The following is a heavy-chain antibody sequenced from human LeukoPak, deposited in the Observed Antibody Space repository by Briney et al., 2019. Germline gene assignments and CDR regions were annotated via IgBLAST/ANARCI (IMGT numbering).Heavy chain of an antibody. Sequence: VASVKVSCKASGYTFTSYGISWVRQAPGQGLEWMGWISAYNGNTNYAQKLQGRVTMTTDTSTSTAYVELRSLRSDDTAVYYCARDGEVGATTGYYYYMDVWGKGTTVTVSS. CDR1: GYTFTSYG. CDR3: ARDGEVGATTGYYYYMDV. CDR2: ISAYNGNT. J-gene: IGHJ6*03. V-gene: IGHV1-18*01. D-gene: IGHD1-26*01.